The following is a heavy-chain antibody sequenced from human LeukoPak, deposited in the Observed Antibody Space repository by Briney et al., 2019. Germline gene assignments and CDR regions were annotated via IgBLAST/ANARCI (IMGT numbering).Heavy chain of an antibody. D-gene: IGHD3-22*01. V-gene: IGHV3-53*01. CDR2: IYSGGST. CDR3: ARYFYDSSGYRYYFDY. Sequence: PRGSLRLSCVASGFTVSSKYMSWVRQAPGKGLEWVSGIYSGGSTYYADSVKGRFTISKDNSKNTLYLQMNSLRAEDTAVYYCARYFYDSSGYRYYFDYWRQGTVVSV. J-gene: IGHJ4*02. CDR1: GFTVSSKY.